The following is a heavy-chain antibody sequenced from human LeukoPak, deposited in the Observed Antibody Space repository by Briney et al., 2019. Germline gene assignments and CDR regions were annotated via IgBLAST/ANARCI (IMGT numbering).Heavy chain of an antibody. D-gene: IGHD3-22*01. Sequence: GGSLRLSCAASGFTFSDYYMSWIRQAPGKGLEWVSYISSSGSTIYYADSVKGRFTISRDNAKNSLYLQMNSLRAEDTAVYYCAKARPDSSGYAPFDYWGQGTLVTVSS. CDR1: GFTFSDYY. CDR3: AKARPDSSGYAPFDY. CDR2: ISSSGSTI. J-gene: IGHJ4*02. V-gene: IGHV3-11*01.